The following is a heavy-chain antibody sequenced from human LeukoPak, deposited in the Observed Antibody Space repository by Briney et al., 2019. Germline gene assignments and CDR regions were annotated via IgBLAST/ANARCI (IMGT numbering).Heavy chain of an antibody. CDR1: GYSISSGYY. J-gene: IGHJ5*02. CDR3: ARVYKSSWYLNWFDP. V-gene: IGHV4-38-2*02. CDR2: IYHSGST. D-gene: IGHD6-13*01. Sequence: SETLSLTCSVSGYSISSGYYWGWIRQPPGKGLEWIGNIYHSGSTDYNPSLKSRVSISVDTSKNQFSLKLSSVTAADTAVYYCARVYKSSWYLNWFDPWGQGTLVTVSS.